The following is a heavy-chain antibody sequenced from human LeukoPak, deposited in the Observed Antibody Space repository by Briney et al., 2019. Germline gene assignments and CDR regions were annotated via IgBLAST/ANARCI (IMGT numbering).Heavy chain of an antibody. D-gene: IGHD3-22*01. V-gene: IGHV3-13*01. CDR2: IGTAGDT. Sequence: GGSLRLSCAASGFTFSSYVMHWVRQATGKGLEWVSAIGTAGDTYYPGSVKGRFTISRENAKNSLYPQMNSLRAEDTAVYYCARAREGYWYYFDYWGQGTLVTVSS. J-gene: IGHJ4*02. CDR3: ARAREGYWYYFDY. CDR1: GFTFSSYV.